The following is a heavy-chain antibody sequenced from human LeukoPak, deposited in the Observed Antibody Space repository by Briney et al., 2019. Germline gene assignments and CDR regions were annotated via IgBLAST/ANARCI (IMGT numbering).Heavy chain of an antibody. CDR2: IYYSGST. CDR3: ARRVSVADPFDY. Sequence: SETLSLTCTVSGGSISSSSYYWGWIRQPPGKGLGWIGSIYYSGSTYYNPSLKSRVTISVDTSKNQFSLKLSSVTAADTAVYYCARRVSVADPFDYWGQGTLVTVSS. J-gene: IGHJ4*02. CDR1: GGSISSSSYY. V-gene: IGHV4-39*01. D-gene: IGHD6-19*01.